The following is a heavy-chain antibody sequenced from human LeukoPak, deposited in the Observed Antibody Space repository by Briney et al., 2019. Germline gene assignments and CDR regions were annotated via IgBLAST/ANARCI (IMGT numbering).Heavy chain of an antibody. V-gene: IGHV3-23*01. D-gene: IGHD2-2*01. CDR3: AKGSGVLVPAAMSGDY. CDR2: ISGSGGST. Sequence: GGSLRLSCAASGFTFSSYAMSWVRQAPGKGLEWVSAISGSGGSTYYADSVKGRFTISRDNSKNTLYLQMNSLRAEDTAVYYCAKGSGVLVPAAMSGDYWGQGTLVTVSS. CDR1: GFTFSSYA. J-gene: IGHJ4*02.